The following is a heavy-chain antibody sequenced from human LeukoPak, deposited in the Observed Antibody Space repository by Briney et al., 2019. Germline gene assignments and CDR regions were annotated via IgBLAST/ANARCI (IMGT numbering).Heavy chain of an antibody. Sequence: GGSLRLSCAASGFTFSSYWMHWVRQAPGKGLEWVSFISTSSSYIYYADSVKGRFTISRDNAKNSLYLEMNSLRAEDTAVYYCARILDSAWGELGYWGQGTLVTVSS. CDR3: ARILDSAWGELGY. J-gene: IGHJ4*02. CDR2: ISTSSSYI. V-gene: IGHV3-21*01. CDR1: GFTFSSYW. D-gene: IGHD6-19*01.